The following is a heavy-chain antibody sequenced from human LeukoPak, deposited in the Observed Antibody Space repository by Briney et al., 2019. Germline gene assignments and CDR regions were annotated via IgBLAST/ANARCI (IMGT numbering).Heavy chain of an antibody. Sequence: SETLSLTCLVSGASVSSSHWNWIRQLPGKGPEWIGCLSYTGKTDYNPSLTSRVTMSLDTSKNQVSLKLTSLTAADTAVYYCSEGYFEPFAHWGQGILVTVSS. CDR3: SEGYFEPFAH. CDR1: GASVSSSH. V-gene: IGHV4-59*02. CDR2: LSYTGKT. D-gene: IGHD5-24*01. J-gene: IGHJ4*02.